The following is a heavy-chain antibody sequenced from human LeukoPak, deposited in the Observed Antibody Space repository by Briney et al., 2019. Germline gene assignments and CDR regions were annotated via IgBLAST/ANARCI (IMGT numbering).Heavy chain of an antibody. J-gene: IGHJ4*02. D-gene: IGHD2-2*01. Sequence: ASVKVSCKASGYTFTSYYMHWVRQAPGQGLEWMGWINPNSGGTNYAQKFQGRVTMTRDTSISTAYMELSRLRSDDTAVYYCARVRHCSSTSCYPYYFDYWSQGTLVTVSS. V-gene: IGHV1-2*02. CDR2: INPNSGGT. CDR3: ARVRHCSSTSCYPYYFDY. CDR1: GYTFTSYY.